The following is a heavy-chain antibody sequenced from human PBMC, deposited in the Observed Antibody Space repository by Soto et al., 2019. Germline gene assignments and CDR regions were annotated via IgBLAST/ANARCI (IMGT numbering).Heavy chain of an antibody. J-gene: IGHJ5*02. CDR1: GGTFSSYA. V-gene: IGHV1-69*13. Sequence: ASVKVSCKASGGTFSSYAIIWVRQAPGQGLEWMGGIIPIFGTANYAQKFQGRVTITADDSTSTAYMELSSLRSEDTAVYYCAREERNWFDPWGQGTLVTVSS. CDR2: IIPIFGTA. D-gene: IGHD1-26*01. CDR3: AREERNWFDP.